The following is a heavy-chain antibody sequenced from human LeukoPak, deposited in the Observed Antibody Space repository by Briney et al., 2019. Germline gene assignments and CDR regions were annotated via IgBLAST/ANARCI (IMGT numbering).Heavy chain of an antibody. V-gene: IGHV4-59*08. CDR1: GGSLNSHY. CDR3: VRRDTGWNYFDY. D-gene: IGHD6-19*01. J-gene: IGHJ4*02. CDR2: IYYTGKI. Sequence: SETLSLTCAVSGGSLNSHYWGWLRQPPGKGLQWIGDIYYTGKINYNPSLKSRVTITLDTSKDHLSLNLTSVLAADTAIYYCVRRDTGWNYFDYWGQGILVTVSS.